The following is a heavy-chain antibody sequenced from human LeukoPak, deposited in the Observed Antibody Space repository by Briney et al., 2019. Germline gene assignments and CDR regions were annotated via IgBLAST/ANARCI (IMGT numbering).Heavy chain of an antibody. CDR2: IYYSGST. CDR3: ARCVGDYDYVWGSYRAYYFDY. V-gene: IGHV4-59*01. J-gene: IGHJ4*02. D-gene: IGHD3-16*02. Sequence: SEALSLTCTVSGGSISSYYWSWIRQPPGKGLEWIGYIYYSGSTNYNPSLKSRVTISVDTSKNQFSLKLSSVTAADTAVYYCARCVGDYDYVWGSYRAYYFDYWGQETLVTVSS. CDR1: GGSISSYY.